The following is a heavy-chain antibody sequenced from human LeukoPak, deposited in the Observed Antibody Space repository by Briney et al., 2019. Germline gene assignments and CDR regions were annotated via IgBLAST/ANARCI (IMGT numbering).Heavy chain of an antibody. Sequence: GGSLRLSCAASGFTFSSYAMSWVRQAPGKGLEWVSAISGSGGSTYYADSVKGRFTISRDNSKNTLYLQMNSLRAEDTAVYYCAKTSQKVVVIPITDYWGQGTLVTVSS. J-gene: IGHJ4*02. CDR3: AKTSQKVVVIPITDY. V-gene: IGHV3-23*01. D-gene: IGHD3-22*01. CDR2: ISGSGGST. CDR1: GFTFSSYA.